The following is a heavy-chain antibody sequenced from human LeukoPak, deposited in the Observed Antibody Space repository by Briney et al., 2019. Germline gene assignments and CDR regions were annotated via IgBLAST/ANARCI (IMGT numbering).Heavy chain of an antibody. J-gene: IGHJ1*01. V-gene: IGHV1-2*02. CDR3: ARVSDNEAFQH. D-gene: IGHD1-1*01. CDR2: INPNSGGT. CDR1: GYTFTRYY. Sequence: ASVKASCKASGYTFTRYYMHWVRQAPGQGLEWMGWINPNSGGTNYAQKFQGRVTMTRDTSISTAYMELSRLRSDDTAVYYCARVSDNEAFQHWGQGTLVTVSS.